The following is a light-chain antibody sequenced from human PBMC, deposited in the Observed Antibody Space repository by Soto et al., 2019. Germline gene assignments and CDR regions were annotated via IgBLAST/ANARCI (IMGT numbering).Light chain of an antibody. J-gene: IGKJ1*01. CDR1: QSVTTN. V-gene: IGKV3-15*01. CDR2: GAS. Sequence: EIVMTQSPATLSVSPGERATLSCRASQSVTTNLAWYQQKPGQAPRLLIYGASTRATGIPARFSGSGSGTEFTLTISSVQSDDFAVYYCQQYTNRPPWTFGQGTRVDFK. CDR3: QQYTNRPPWT.